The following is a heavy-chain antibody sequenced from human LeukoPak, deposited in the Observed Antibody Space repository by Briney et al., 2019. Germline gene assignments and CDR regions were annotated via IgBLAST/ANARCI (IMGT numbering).Heavy chain of an antibody. J-gene: IGHJ6*03. CDR2: IYTSGST. CDR1: GGSISSYY. V-gene: IGHV4-4*07. D-gene: IGHD2-2*01. Sequence: SETLSLTCTVSGGSISSYYWSWIRQPAGKGLEWIGRIYTSGSTNYNPSLKSRVTMSVDTSKNQFSLKLSSVTAADTAVYYCARDVRYQLLEGRDYYYYYMDVWGKGTTVTVSS. CDR3: ARDVRYQLLEGRDYYYYYMDV.